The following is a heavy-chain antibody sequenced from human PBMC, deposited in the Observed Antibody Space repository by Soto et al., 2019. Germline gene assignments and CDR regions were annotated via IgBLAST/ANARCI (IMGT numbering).Heavy chain of an antibody. V-gene: IGHV3-23*01. CDR2: ITSSGGNT. J-gene: IGHJ4*02. D-gene: IGHD3-9*01. CDR3: AKEDYDILTASGFFDY. Sequence: GGSLRLSCAVSGFTFSNFAMNWVRQAPGKGLGWVSSITSSGGNTVHADAVKGRFTISRDNFKNTLYLQMNSLRAEDTAVYYCAKEDYDILTASGFFDYWGQGTLVTVSS. CDR1: GFTFSNFA.